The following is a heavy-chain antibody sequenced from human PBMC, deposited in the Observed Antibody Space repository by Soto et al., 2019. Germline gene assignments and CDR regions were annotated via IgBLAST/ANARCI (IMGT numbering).Heavy chain of an antibody. J-gene: IGHJ5*02. CDR1: GFTFSSDA. D-gene: IGHD3-10*01. CDR2: ISYDGSNK. V-gene: IGHV3-30-3*01. Sequence: QVQLVESGGGVVQPGRSLRLSCAASGFTFSSDAMHWVRQAPGKELEWVAVISYDGSNKYYADSVKGRFTISRDNSKNTLYLQMNSLRAEDTAVYYCARDKVVRGAITPWFDPWGQGTLVTVSS. CDR3: ARDKVVRGAITPWFDP.